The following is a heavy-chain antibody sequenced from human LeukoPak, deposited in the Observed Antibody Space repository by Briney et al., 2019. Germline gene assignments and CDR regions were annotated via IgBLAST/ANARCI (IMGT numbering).Heavy chain of an antibody. CDR1: GGSIGTYY. J-gene: IGHJ3*02. V-gene: IGHV4-59*08. CDR3: ARLSSAFDI. CDR2: IYYSGST. Sequence: RPSETLSLTCTVSGGSIGTYYWSWVRQPPGKGLEWIGYIYYSGSTNYNPSLKSRVTISLDTSKNQFSLKLSSLNAADTAVYYCARLSSAFDIWGQGTMVTVSS. D-gene: IGHD2/OR15-2a*01.